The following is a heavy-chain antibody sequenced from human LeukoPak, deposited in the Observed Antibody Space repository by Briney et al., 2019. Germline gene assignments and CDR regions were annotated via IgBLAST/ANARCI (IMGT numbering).Heavy chain of an antibody. CDR1: GFSLSTSGVG. CDR2: IYWDDDK. Sequence: SGPTLVNPTQTLTLTCTFSGFSLSTSGVGVGWIRQPPGKALEWLALIYWDDDKRYSLSLKSRLTITKDTSKNQVVLTMTNMDPVDTATYYCAHSGIAVAGRKGPFDYWGQGTLVTVSS. CDR3: AHSGIAVAGRKGPFDY. J-gene: IGHJ4*02. D-gene: IGHD6-19*01. V-gene: IGHV2-5*02.